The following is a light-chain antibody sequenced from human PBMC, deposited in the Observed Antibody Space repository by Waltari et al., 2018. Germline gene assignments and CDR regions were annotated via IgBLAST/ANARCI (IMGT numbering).Light chain of an antibody. CDR3: QQSYSTPFMYT. V-gene: IGKV1-39*01. CDR2: AAS. J-gene: IGKJ2*01. Sequence: DIQMTQSPSSLSASVADRVTIPCRASQSISSSLNWYQQKPGKAPKLLIYAASSLQSGVPSRFSGSGSGTDFTLTISSLQPEDFATYYCQQSYSTPFMYTFGQGTKLEIK. CDR1: QSISSS.